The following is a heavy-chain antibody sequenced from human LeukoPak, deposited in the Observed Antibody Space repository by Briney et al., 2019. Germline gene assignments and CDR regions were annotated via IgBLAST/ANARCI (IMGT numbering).Heavy chain of an antibody. CDR3: ARGRAAADDAFDI. CDR2: IYHSGST. D-gene: IGHD6-13*01. J-gene: IGHJ3*02. CDR1: GGSISSGGYS. Sequence: SETLSLTCAVSGGSISSGGYSWSWIRQPPGKGLEWIGYIYHSGSTYYNPSLKSRVTISVDRSKNQFSLKLSSVTAADTAVYYCARGRAAADDAFDIWGQGTMVTVSS. V-gene: IGHV4-30-2*01.